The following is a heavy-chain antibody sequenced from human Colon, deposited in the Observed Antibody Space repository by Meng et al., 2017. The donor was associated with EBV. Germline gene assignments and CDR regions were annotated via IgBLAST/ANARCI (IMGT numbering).Heavy chain of an antibody. CDR2: INHVGST. V-gene: IGHV4-34*01. CDR1: GGSFSDCY. J-gene: IGHJ4*02. D-gene: IGHD2-15*01. Sequence: QGQLQAWGAGLCNPSAPPSLTCTGYGGSFSDCYWTWIRQPPGKGLEWIGEINHVGSTTYNPSLKSRVTISVDTSKNQFSLKLSSVTAADAAVYYCASSDCSGGTCYLDCWGQGTLVTVSS. CDR3: ASSDCSGGTCYLDC.